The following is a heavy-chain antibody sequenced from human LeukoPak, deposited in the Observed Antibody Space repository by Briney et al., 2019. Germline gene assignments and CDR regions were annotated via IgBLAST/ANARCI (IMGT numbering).Heavy chain of an antibody. CDR3: ARDAVGATDY. J-gene: IGHJ4*02. V-gene: IGHV4-59*01. D-gene: IGHD1-26*01. CDR2: IYYSGST. CDR1: GGSISSYY. Sequence: SETLSLTCTVSGGSISSYYWSWIRQPPGKGLEWIGYIYYSGSTNYNPSLKSRVTISVDTSKDQFSLKLSSVTAADTAVYYCARDAVGATDYWGQGTLVTVSS.